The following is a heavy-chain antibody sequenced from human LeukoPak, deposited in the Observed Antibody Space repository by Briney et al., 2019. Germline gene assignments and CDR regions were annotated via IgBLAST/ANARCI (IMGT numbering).Heavy chain of an antibody. CDR2: ISGSGGST. CDR3: AKWLGDIVVVPAAGIDY. CDR1: GFTFSSYA. D-gene: IGHD2-2*01. V-gene: IGHV3-23*01. J-gene: IGHJ4*02. Sequence: GGSLRLSCAASGFTFSSYAVSCVRQAPGKGLEWVSAISGSGGSTYYADSVKGRFTISRDNSKNTLYLQMNSLRAEDTAVYYCAKWLGDIVVVPAAGIDYWGQGTLVTVSS.